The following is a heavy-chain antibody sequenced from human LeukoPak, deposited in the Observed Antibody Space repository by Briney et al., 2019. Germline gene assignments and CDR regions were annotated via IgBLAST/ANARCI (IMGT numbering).Heavy chain of an antibody. CDR3: ARRPYSSSRYYFDY. CDR1: GGSISSSSYY. V-gene: IGHV4-39*01. D-gene: IGHD6-13*01. Sequence: SETLSLTCTVSGGSISSSSYYWGWIRQPPGKGLEWIGSIYYSGSTYYNPSLKSRVTISVDTSKNQFSLKLSSVTAADTAVYYCARRPYSSSRYYFDYWGQGTLVTVSS. CDR2: IYYSGST. J-gene: IGHJ4*02.